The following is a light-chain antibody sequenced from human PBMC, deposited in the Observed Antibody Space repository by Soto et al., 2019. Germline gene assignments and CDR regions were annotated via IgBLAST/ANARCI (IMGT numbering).Light chain of an antibody. CDR3: QQYGSSPWT. Sequence: EVALTQSPGTLSLSPGARANLSGRASQSIANNYLTWYQQKPGQAPRVLIYDASTRATGIPDRFSGSGSGTDFTLTISRLEPEDFAVYYCQQYGSSPWTFGQGTKVEI. J-gene: IGKJ1*01. CDR2: DAS. V-gene: IGKV3-20*01. CDR1: QSIANNY.